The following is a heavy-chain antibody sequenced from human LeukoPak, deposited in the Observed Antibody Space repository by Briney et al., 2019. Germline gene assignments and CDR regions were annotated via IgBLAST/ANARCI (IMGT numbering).Heavy chain of an antibody. CDR3: ARGGYVVNWFDP. Sequence: SQTLSLTCSASGGSISSGDYYWTWIRQPPGKGLEWIGYIYHTGSTYYNPSHKSRITISLDTSKNQFSLRLNSVTAADTAVYYCARGGYVVNWFDPWGQGTLVTVSS. CDR2: IYHTGST. J-gene: IGHJ5*02. V-gene: IGHV4-30-4*01. D-gene: IGHD5-12*01. CDR1: GGSISSGDYY.